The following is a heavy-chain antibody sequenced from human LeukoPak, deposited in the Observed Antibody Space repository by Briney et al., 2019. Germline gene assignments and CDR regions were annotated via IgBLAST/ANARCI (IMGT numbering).Heavy chain of an antibody. D-gene: IGHD4-17*01. J-gene: IGHJ1*01. CDR3: ARGPYGDHGPAEYFKH. Sequence: GGSLRLSCAASGFTFSSYSMNWVRQAPGKGLEWVSSISSSSSYIYYADSVKGRFTISRDNAKNSLYLQMNSLRAEDTAVYYCARGPYGDHGPAEYFKHWGQGTLVTVSS. CDR2: ISSSSSYI. CDR1: GFTFSSYS. V-gene: IGHV3-21*01.